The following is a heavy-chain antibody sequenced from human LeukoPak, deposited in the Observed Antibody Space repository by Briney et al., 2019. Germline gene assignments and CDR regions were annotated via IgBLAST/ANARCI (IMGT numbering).Heavy chain of an antibody. J-gene: IGHJ6*02. V-gene: IGHV5-51*01. D-gene: IGHD2-2*01. CDR2: IYPGESDT. CDR1: GYTFTRYW. Sequence: GESLQISCQGSGYTFTRYWIGWVRQMPGEGLEWMGSIYPGESDTRYSPSFQGQVTISADKSISTAYLQWSNLKASDTAMYYCARQGYCSSTSCYLYYYYYGMDVWGQGTTVTVSS. CDR3: ARQGYCSSTSCYLYYYYYGMDV.